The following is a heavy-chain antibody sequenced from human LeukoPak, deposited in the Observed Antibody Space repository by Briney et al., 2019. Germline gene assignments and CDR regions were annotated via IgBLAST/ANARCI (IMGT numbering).Heavy chain of an antibody. V-gene: IGHV3-7*05. CDR2: LNQDGSEK. Sequence: PGGSLRLSCAASGFTVSSNYMSWVRQAPGKGLEWVAILNQDGSEKYYVDSVKGRFTISRDNAENSLYLQMNSLRVEDTAIYYCARRRGDVWGQGTTVTVSS. J-gene: IGHJ6*02. CDR1: GFTVSSNY. CDR3: ARRRGDV.